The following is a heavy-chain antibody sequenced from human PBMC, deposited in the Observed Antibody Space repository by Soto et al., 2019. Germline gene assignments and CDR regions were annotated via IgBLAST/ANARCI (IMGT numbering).Heavy chain of an antibody. CDR2: ISPYTGNT. CDR3: VMVDNYVTPTPQDA. J-gene: IGHJ6*02. Sequence: QVQLVQSGDEVKKPGASVKVSCKASGYIFVNYGIAWVRQAPGQGLEWMGWISPYTGNTHSATKVQGRLTMTTDTSTRTAYRDLGSLTSDDTAVYYCVMVDNYVTPTPQDAWGQGTTVTVSS. D-gene: IGHD3-16*01. CDR1: GYIFVNYG. V-gene: IGHV1-18*01.